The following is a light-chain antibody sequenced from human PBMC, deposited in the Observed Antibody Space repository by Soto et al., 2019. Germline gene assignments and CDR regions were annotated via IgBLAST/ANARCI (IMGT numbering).Light chain of an antibody. CDR1: QSISVS. J-gene: IGKJ1*01. CDR2: DAS. Sequence: DIQMTQSPSTLSASVGDRVTITCRASQSISVSLAWYQQKPGKAPNFLIYDASTLQGGVPSRFSGSGSGTEFTLTVTSLQAEYFTTYFCQQNNKYSTFGHGTKVDIK. V-gene: IGKV1-5*01. CDR3: QQNNKYST.